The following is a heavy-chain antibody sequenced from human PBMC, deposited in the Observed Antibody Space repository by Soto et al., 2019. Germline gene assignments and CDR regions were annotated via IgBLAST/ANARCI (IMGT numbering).Heavy chain of an antibody. CDR1: GFTFSSYG. Sequence: GGSLRLSCAASGFTFSSYGMHWVRQAPGKGLEWVAVIWYDGSNKYYADSVKGRFTISRDNSKNTLYLQMNSLRAEDTAVYYCARVKSETGYYYYYYMDVWGKGTTVTVSS. CDR2: IWYDGSNK. V-gene: IGHV3-33*01. J-gene: IGHJ6*03. D-gene: IGHD1-1*01. CDR3: ARVKSETGYYYYYYMDV.